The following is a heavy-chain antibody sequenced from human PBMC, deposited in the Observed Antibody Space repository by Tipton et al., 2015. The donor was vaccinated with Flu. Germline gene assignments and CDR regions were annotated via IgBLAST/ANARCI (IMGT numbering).Heavy chain of an antibody. CDR1: GGSFSGYF. J-gene: IGHJ3*01. Sequence: GLVKPSETLSLTCAVYGGSFSGYFWTWIRQPPGKGLEWIGEINHSGSTNDNPSLKSRVTMSVDLFKNQISLRLSSVTAADTAVYYCARERRGGWPFYDAFDFWGQGTTVTVSS. CDR2: INHSGST. D-gene: IGHD6-19*01. V-gene: IGHV4-34*01. CDR3: ARERRGGWPFYDAFDF.